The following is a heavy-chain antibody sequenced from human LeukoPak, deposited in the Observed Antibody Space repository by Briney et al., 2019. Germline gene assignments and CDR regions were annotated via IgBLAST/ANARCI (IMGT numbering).Heavy chain of an antibody. CDR3: AGDALYCLTTGCRPTCGNYCYSGMDV. D-gene: IGHD2-2*01. CDR1: GFTFNTFA. J-gene: IGHJ6*01. V-gene: IGHV3-30*14. Sequence: PGGSLTLYWTHAGFTFNTFAIHWVRQAPGSGLEWVAFISHDCSTTYYADSVQRRFSISRAISSNTVFIQIIIMRAEDTAVDYSAGDALYCLTTGCRPTCGNYCYSGMDVRGQGATVTVSS. CDR2: ISHDCSTT.